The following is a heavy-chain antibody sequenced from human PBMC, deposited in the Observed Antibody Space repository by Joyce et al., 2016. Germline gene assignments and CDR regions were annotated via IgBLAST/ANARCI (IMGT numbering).Heavy chain of an antibody. CDR2: INEDGSEK. CDR3: ARGRGMGV. Sequence: EAQLVESGGALVQPGGSWKLSCAASGFSFSTFWMSWARQAPGKGLEWVANINEDGSEKYYVDSVKGRFTISRDNAKNSLYLQMNSLRAEDTAVYYCARGRGMGVWGQGTTVTVSS. CDR1: GFSFSTFW. V-gene: IGHV3-7*03. J-gene: IGHJ6*02.